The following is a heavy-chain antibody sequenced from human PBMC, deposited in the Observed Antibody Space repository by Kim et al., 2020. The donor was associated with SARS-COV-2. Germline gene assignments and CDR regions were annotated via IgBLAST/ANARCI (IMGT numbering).Heavy chain of an antibody. D-gene: IGHD3-22*01. CDR3: AKDFTLDERAVGYYDGFDY. Sequence: GGSLRLSCAASGFTFSSYAMSWVRQAPGKGLEWVSAISGSGGSTYYADSVKGRFTISRDNSKNTLYLQMNSLRAEDTAVYYCAKDFTLDERAVGYYDGFDYWGQGTLVTVSS. J-gene: IGHJ4*02. V-gene: IGHV3-23*01. CDR1: GFTFSSYA. CDR2: ISGSGGST.